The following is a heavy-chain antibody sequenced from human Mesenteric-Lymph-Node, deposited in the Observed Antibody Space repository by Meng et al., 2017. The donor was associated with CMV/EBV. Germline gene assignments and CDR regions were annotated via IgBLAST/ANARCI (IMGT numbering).Heavy chain of an antibody. D-gene: IGHD3-10*01. V-gene: IGHV4-39*01. CDR1: GGSISSSSYY. CDR3: ARPHYYGSGSSPWFDP. CDR2: IYYSGST. Sequence: QLQLQESGPGLVKPSETLSHTCTVSGGSISSSSYYWGWIRQPPGKGLEWIGSIYYSGSTYYNPSLKSRVTISVDTSKNQFSLKLSSVTAADTAVYYCARPHYYGSGSSPWFDPWGQGTLVTVSS. J-gene: IGHJ5*02.